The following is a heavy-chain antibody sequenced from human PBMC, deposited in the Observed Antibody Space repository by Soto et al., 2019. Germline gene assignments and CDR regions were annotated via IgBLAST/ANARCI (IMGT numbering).Heavy chain of an antibody. CDR3: AKVSPPTGAIQLWLQNTMVRGVRGAFDY. V-gene: IGHV3-23*01. Sequence: GGSLRLSCAASGFTFSSYAMSWVRQAPGKGLEWVSAISGSGGSTYYADSVKGRFTISRDNSKNTLYLQMNSLRAEDTAVYYCAKVSPPTGAIQLWLQNTMVRGVRGAFDYWGQGTLVTVSS. J-gene: IGHJ4*02. D-gene: IGHD3-10*01. CDR2: ISGSGGST. CDR1: GFTFSSYA.